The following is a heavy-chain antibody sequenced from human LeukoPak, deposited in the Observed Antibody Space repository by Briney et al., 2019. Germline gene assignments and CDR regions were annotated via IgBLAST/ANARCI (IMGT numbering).Heavy chain of an antibody. CDR1: GFTVSSNY. CDR3: ARDRYSSGWYGHY. CDR2: IYSGGNT. J-gene: IGHJ4*02. V-gene: IGHV3-53*01. D-gene: IGHD6-19*01. Sequence: GGSLRLSCAASGFTVSSNYMTWVRQAPGKGLEWVSVIYSGGNTYYADSVKGRFTISRDNSKNTLYLQMNSLRAEDTAVYYCARDRYSSGWYGHYWGQGTLVTVSS.